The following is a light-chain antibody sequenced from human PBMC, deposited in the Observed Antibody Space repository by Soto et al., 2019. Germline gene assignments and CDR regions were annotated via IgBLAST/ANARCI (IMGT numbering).Light chain of an antibody. J-gene: IGKJ1*01. Sequence: EVVMRQSPATLSVSPGEGATLSCRASQRISTNLSWYQHIPGQAXRPXXXXSSRRPTDVPARFSGSGSGTDFTLTISSLQSEDSAFYYCQQYNNLPPTFGQGTKVDIK. CDR2: XSS. CDR1: QRISTN. CDR3: QQYNNLPPT. V-gene: IGKV3-15*01.